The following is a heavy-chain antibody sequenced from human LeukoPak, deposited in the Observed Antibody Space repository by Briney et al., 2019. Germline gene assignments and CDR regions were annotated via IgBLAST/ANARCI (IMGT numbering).Heavy chain of an antibody. V-gene: IGHV1-46*01. Sequence: ASVKVSCKASKYTFTGYYIHWVRQAPGQGLEWMGIINPSGGSTSYAQKFQGRVTMTRDMSTSTVYMELSSLRSEDTAVYYCARGGGSSWYLMSNFDYWGQGTLVTVSS. CDR2: INPSGGST. CDR3: ARGGGSSWYLMSNFDY. D-gene: IGHD6-13*01. J-gene: IGHJ4*02. CDR1: KYTFTGYY.